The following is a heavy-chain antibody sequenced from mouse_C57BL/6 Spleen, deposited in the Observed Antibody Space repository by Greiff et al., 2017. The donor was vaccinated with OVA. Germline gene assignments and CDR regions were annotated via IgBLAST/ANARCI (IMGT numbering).Heavy chain of an antibody. CDR2: ISYDGSN. J-gene: IGHJ2*01. CDR3: ARADGTNYFDY. V-gene: IGHV3-6*01. D-gene: IGHD4-1*01. CDR1: GYSITSGYY. Sequence: ESGPGLVKPSQSLSLTCSVTGYSITSGYYWNWIRQFPGNKLEWMGYISYDGSNNYNPSLKNRISITRDTSKNQFFLKLNSVTTEDTATYYCARADGTNYFDYWGQGTTLTVSS.